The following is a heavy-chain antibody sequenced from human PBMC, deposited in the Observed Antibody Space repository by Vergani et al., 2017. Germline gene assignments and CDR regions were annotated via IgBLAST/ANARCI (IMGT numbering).Heavy chain of an antibody. J-gene: IGHJ4*02. CDR1: GGSVSSGSYY. V-gene: IGHV4-61*10. CDR2: IYYSGST. Sequence: QVQLQESGPGLVKPSATLSLTCTVSGGSVSSGSYYWSWIRQPAGKGLEWIGYIYYSGSTNYNPSLKSRVTISVDTSKNQFSLKLSSVTAADTAVYYCARAGEELGGYFDYWGQGTLVTVSS. D-gene: IGHD3-10*01. CDR3: ARAGEELGGYFDY.